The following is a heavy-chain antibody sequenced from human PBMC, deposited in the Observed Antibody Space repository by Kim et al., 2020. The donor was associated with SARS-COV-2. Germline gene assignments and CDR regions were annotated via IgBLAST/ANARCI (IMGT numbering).Heavy chain of an antibody. J-gene: IGHJ4*02. V-gene: IGHV3-15*01. D-gene: IGHD6-13*01. Sequence: YAAPVKGRFTISRDDSKNTLYLQMNRLKTEDTAVYYCTTGTAAGSPSFSGWGQGTLVTVSS. CDR3: TTGTAAGSPSFSG.